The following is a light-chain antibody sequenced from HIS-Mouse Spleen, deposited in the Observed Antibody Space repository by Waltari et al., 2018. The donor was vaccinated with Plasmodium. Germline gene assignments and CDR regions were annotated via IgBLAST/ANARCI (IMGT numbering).Light chain of an antibody. V-gene: IGLV3-10*01. Sequence: SYELTQPPSVSVSPGQTASITCSGDALPKKYAYWYQQQSGRAPVLVIYEDSKRPSGIPERVSGSRSGTMATLAISGAQVEDEADYYCYSTDSSGNHRVFGGGTKLTVL. CDR3: YSTDSSGNHRV. CDR2: EDS. J-gene: IGLJ3*02. CDR1: ALPKKY.